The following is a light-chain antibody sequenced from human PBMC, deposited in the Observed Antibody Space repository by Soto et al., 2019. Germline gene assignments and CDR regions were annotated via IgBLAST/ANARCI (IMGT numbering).Light chain of an antibody. Sequence: DIQMSQSPSTLSASVGDRVTITCRASRSLTRWLAWYQQKPGRAPKLLIYETPILQSGVPSRFSGSGSGTDLTLPISGVQPDDIATYYCQQYSTFWTFRQGTRVEVK. CDR2: ETP. CDR1: RSLTRW. CDR3: QQYSTFWT. J-gene: IGKJ1*01. V-gene: IGKV1-5*03.